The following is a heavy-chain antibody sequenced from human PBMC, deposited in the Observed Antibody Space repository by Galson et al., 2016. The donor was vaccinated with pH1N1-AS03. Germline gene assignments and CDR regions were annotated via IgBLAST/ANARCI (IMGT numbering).Heavy chain of an antibody. CDR1: GFSLNTSSMC. Sequence: PALVKPTQTLTLTCTFSGFSLNTSSMCVSWIRQPPGKALEWLARIDWDDDEYYNTFLKTRLTISKDTSKNQVVLTMTNMEPVDTAAYYCARIRGMKYTFASGVLYQYYGMDVWGQGTTVTVSS. CDR3: ARIRGMKYTFASGVLYQYYGMDV. V-gene: IGHV2-70*11. J-gene: IGHJ6*02. CDR2: IDWDDDE. D-gene: IGHD5-18*01.